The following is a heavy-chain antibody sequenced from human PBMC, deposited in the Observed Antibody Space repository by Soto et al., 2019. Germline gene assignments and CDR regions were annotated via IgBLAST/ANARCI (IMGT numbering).Heavy chain of an antibody. V-gene: IGHV3-30-3*01. CDR3: ARDVKYYATGGYCFRYFDY. D-gene: IGHD3-22*01. CDR1: GFIFSSYA. J-gene: IGHJ4*02. Sequence: QVQLVESGGGVVQPGRSLRLSCAASGFIFSSYAMHWVRQAPGKGLEWVAIISYDGSNKYYADSVKGRFTISRDNSENTLSLHMSSLSPEDSAVYYCARDVKYYATGGYCFRYFDYWGQGALVTVSS. CDR2: ISYDGSNK.